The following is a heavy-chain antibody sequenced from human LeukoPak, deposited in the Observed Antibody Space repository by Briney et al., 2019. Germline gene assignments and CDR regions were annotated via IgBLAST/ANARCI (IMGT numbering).Heavy chain of an antibody. J-gene: IGHJ4*02. Sequence: ASVKVSCKASGYTFTSYGINWVRQATGQGLEWMGWMNPNSGNTGYAQKFQGRVTITRNTSISTAYMELSSLRSEDTAVYYCARGPPRIAARRGYFDYWGQGTLVTVSS. CDR3: ARGPPRIAARRGYFDY. D-gene: IGHD6-6*01. CDR1: GYTFTSYG. CDR2: MNPNSGNT. V-gene: IGHV1-8*03.